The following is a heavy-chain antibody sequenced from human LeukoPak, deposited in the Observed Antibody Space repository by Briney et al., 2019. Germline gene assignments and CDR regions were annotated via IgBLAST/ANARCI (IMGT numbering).Heavy chain of an antibody. V-gene: IGHV3-23*01. CDR2: MSGSGDTT. CDR1: GFTFGTHA. Sequence: GGSLRLSCAASGFTFGTHAMTWVRQAPGKGLEWVSGMSGSGDTTYYADSVKGRFTISRDNSKNTLFLQMNSLRAEDTAVYYCAKLAGISGWYAYYFDYWGQGTLVTVS. J-gene: IGHJ4*02. D-gene: IGHD6-19*01. CDR3: AKLAGISGWYAYYFDY.